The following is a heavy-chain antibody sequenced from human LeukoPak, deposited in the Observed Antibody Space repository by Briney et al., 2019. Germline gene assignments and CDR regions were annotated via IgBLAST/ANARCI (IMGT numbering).Heavy chain of an antibody. V-gene: IGHV4-39*07. CDR2: IYYSGST. CDR1: GGSISSSSYY. Sequence: KSSETLSLTCTVSGGSISSSSYYWGWIRQPPGKGLEWIGSIYYSGSTYYNPSLKSRVTISVDTSKNQFSLKLSSVTAADTAVYYCARRGYYYDSSGYYYARSYYFDYWGQGTLVTVSS. J-gene: IGHJ4*02. D-gene: IGHD3-22*01. CDR3: ARRGYYYDSSGYYYARSYYFDY.